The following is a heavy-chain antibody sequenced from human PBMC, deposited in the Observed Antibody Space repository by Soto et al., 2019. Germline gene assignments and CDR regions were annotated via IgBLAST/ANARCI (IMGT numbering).Heavy chain of an antibody. J-gene: IGHJ4*02. CDR2: IKPNSGST. V-gene: IGHV1-2*04. CDR1: GFSFTSHY. Sequence: ASVKVFCKISGFSFTSHYMHWLRQALVQTLEWMGWIKPNSGSTNYAQKFQGWVTMTRDTSISTIYMELSRLRSDDTAVYYCSTSRLPYYYGSGSQGTYSYYWGQGTLVTVSS. D-gene: IGHD3-10*01. CDR3: STSRLPYYYGSGSQGTYSYY.